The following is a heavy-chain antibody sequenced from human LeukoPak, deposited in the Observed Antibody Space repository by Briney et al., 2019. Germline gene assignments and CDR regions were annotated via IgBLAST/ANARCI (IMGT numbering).Heavy chain of an antibody. CDR1: GFTFSSYW. CDR3: AREVRVGATRYLFDY. Sequence: GGSLRLSCTASGFTFSSYWMHWVRQAPGKGLVWVSRINSDGSSTSYADSVKGQFTISRDNAKNTLYLQMNSLRAEDTAVYYCAREVRVGATRYLFDYWGQGTLVTVSS. D-gene: IGHD1-26*01. CDR2: INSDGSST. V-gene: IGHV3-74*01. J-gene: IGHJ4*02.